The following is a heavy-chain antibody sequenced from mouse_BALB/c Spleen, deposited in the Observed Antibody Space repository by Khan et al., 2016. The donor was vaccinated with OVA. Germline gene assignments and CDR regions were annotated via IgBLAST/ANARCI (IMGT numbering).Heavy chain of an antibody. Sequence: EVQLVESGGDLVKPGGSLKLSCAASGFTFSTYGMSWVRQTPDKRLEWVATINTGGIYTYYPDSVKGRFTISRDNAKNTVYLQMSSLKSEDTAMYYCARLAYYYNSEGFAYWGQGTLVTVSA. J-gene: IGHJ3*01. CDR2: INTGGIYT. D-gene: IGHD1-1*01. V-gene: IGHV5-6*01. CDR1: GFTFSTYG. CDR3: ARLAYYYNSEGFAY.